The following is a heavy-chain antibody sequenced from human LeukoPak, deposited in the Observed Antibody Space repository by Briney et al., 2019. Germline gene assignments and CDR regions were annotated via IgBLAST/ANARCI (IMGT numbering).Heavy chain of an antibody. CDR1: GGTFSSYA. D-gene: IGHD2-8*01. CDR3: ARAGCTNGVCTELGAFDI. V-gene: IGHV1-69*05. CDR2: IIPIFGTA. Sequence: SVKVSCKASGGTFSSYAISWVRQSPGQGLEWMGGIIPIFGTANYAQKFQGRVTITTDESTSTAYMELSSLRSEDTAVYYCARAGCTNGVCTELGAFDIWGQGTMVTVSS. J-gene: IGHJ3*02.